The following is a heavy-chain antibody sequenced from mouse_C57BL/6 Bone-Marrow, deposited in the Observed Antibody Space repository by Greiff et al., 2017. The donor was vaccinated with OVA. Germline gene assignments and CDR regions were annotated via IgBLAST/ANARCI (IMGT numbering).Heavy chain of an antibody. CDR1: GYAFSSYW. D-gene: IGHD1-1*01. Sequence: QVQLQQSGAELVKPGASVKISCKASGYAFSSYWMNWVKQRPGKGLEWIGQIYPGDGDTNYNGKFKGKATLTADKSSSTAYMQLSSLTSADSAVDFCAFRSRFGLRFAYWGQGTLVTVSA. J-gene: IGHJ3*01. CDR3: AFRSRFGLRFAY. V-gene: IGHV1-80*01. CDR2: IYPGDGDT.